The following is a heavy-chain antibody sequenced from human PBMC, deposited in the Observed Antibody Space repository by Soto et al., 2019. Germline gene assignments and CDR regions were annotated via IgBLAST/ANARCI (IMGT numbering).Heavy chain of an antibody. CDR3: AKGGSSSWLRDGFHI. V-gene: IGHV3-9*01. J-gene: IGHJ3*02. CDR1: GFSFDNFA. Sequence: EVQLVESGGGIVEPGRSLRLSCAASGFSFDNFAMHWVRQAPGKGLVWVSSISSNSGNIGYADSVKGRFTISRDNAKNSLYLEMNSLRVEDTALYYCAKGGSSSWLRDGFHIWGQGTMVTASS. D-gene: IGHD6-19*01. CDR2: ISSNSGNI.